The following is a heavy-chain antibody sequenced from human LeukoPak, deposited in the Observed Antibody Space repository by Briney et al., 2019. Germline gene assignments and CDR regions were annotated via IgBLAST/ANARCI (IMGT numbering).Heavy chain of an antibody. D-gene: IGHD4-17*01. V-gene: IGHV3-33*06. J-gene: IGHJ4*02. CDR3: AKDNDAYGDSYFDS. CDR2: IWHDGSHA. CDR1: GFSFSNYG. Sequence: PGRSLRLSCAASGFSFSNYGFHWVSQTPGKGLEWVAVIWHDGSHAYYSDSVKGRFTISRDNAKNTVYLQMDSLGVEDTAIYYCAKDNDAYGDSYFDSWGQGTLVTVSS.